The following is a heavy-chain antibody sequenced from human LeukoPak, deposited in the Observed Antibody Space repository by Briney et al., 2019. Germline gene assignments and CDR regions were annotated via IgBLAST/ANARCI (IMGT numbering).Heavy chain of an antibody. CDR1: GFTFSSYD. J-gene: IGHJ6*02. V-gene: IGHV3-13*01. CDR2: IGTAGDT. CDR3: ARDRGYCTNGVCYNYGMDV. D-gene: IGHD2-8*01. Sequence: GGSLRLSCAASGFTFSSYDMHWVRQATGKGLEWVSAIGTAGDTYYSGSVKGRFTISRENAKNSLYLQMNSLRAGDTAVYYCARDRGYCTNGVCYNYGMDVWGQGTTVTVSS.